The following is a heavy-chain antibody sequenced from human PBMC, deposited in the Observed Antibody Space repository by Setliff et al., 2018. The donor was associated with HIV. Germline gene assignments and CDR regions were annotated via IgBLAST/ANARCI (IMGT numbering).Heavy chain of an antibody. Sequence: PSETLSLTCAVYGGSFSDYYWSWIRQPPGKGLEWIGEINHSGSTNYNPSLKSRVTTSVDTSKNQFSLKLSSVTAADTAVYYCAVRGRPYYYGSGSYYYFDYWGQGTLVTVSS. J-gene: IGHJ4*02. D-gene: IGHD3-10*01. V-gene: IGHV4-34*01. CDR3: AVRGRPYYYGSGSYYYFDY. CDR1: GGSFSDYY. CDR2: INHSGST.